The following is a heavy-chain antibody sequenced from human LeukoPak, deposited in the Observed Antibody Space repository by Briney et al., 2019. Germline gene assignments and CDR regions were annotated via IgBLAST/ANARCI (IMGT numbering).Heavy chain of an antibody. CDR3: ARAPYCIGGSCRFDY. CDR1: GFTFSSYW. D-gene: IGHD2-15*01. CDR2: IKQDGSEK. V-gene: IGHV3-7*03. J-gene: IGHJ4*02. Sequence: GGSLRLSCGASGFTFSSYWVSWVRQAPGKGLEWVANIKQDGSEKYYVDSVKGRFTISRDNAKNSLYLQMNSLRAEDTAVYYCARAPYCIGGSCRFDYWGQGTLVTVSS.